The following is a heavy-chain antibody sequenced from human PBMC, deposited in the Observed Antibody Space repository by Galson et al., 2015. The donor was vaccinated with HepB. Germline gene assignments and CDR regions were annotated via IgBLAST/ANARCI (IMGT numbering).Heavy chain of an antibody. V-gene: IGHV3-33*01. CDR2: IWYDGSNK. CDR1: GFTFSNSG. CDR3: ARVGGATATPDY. D-gene: IGHD1-26*01. J-gene: IGHJ4*02. Sequence: SLRLSCAASGFTFSNSGMSWVRQAPGKGPEWVALIWYDGSNKYADSVKGRFTIFRDNSKNTLYLQMNSLRVEDTAVYYCARVGGATATPDYWGQGTLVTVSS.